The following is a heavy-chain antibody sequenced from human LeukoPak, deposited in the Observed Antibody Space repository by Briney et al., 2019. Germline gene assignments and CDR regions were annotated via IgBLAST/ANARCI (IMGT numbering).Heavy chain of an antibody. CDR2: ISYDGSNK. D-gene: IGHD1-26*01. J-gene: IGHJ1*01. CDR1: GFTFSSYA. V-gene: IGHV3-30-3*01. Sequence: PGRSLRLSCAASGFTFSSYAMHWVRQAPGKGLEWVAVISYDGSNKYYADSVKGRFTISRDNSKNTLYLQMNSLRAEDTAVYYCAKGGPLMGPAMSAGFQHWGQGTLVTVSS. CDR3: AKGGPLMGPAMSAGFQH.